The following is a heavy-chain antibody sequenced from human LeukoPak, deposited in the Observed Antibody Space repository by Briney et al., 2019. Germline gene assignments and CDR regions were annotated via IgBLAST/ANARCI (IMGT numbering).Heavy chain of an antibody. V-gene: IGHV3-33*08. D-gene: IGHD6-13*01. J-gene: IGHJ6*02. CDR2: IWYDGSNK. Sequence: PGGSLRLSCAASGFTFSSYSMNWVRQAPGKGLEWVAVIWYDGSNKYYADSVKGRFTISRDNSKNTLYLQMNSLRAEDTAVYYCATYSSTPFGVWGQGTTVTVSS. CDR3: ATYSSTPFGV. CDR1: GFTFSSYS.